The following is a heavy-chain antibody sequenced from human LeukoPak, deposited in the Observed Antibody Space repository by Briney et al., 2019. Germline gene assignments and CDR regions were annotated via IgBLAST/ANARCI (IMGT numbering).Heavy chain of an antibody. J-gene: IGHJ5*02. D-gene: IGHD3-10*01. Sequence: PGGSLRLACAASGSTFSAYWMHWVRHAPGKGLVWVSRIDDDGSGASYADSVKGRFTISRDNARNTLYLQMNSLRAEDTAVCYCARIGPSGSGSYFFLDPWGQGTPVTVSS. V-gene: IGHV3-74*01. CDR1: GSTFSAYW. CDR2: IDDDGSGA. CDR3: ARIGPSGSGSYFFLDP.